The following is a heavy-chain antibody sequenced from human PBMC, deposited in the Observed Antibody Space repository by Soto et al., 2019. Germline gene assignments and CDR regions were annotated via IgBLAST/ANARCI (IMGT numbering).Heavy chain of an antibody. Sequence: TLSLTCGVSCGTFAISHWWSWVRQSPSRGLEWIGNVYHTGDTNFNPSLQSRVTFSVDKSNNQFSLRLTSLTAADTAVYFCAREIVTAGGNNYFDPWGPGTLVTVSS. J-gene: IGHJ5*02. CDR1: CGTFAISHW. CDR2: VYHTGDT. D-gene: IGHD2-21*02. V-gene: IGHV4-4*01. CDR3: AREIVTAGGNNYFDP.